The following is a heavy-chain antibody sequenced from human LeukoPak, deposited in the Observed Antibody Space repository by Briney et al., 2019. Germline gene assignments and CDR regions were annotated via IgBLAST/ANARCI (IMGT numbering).Heavy chain of an antibody. Sequence: PGGSLRLSCAASGFIFSAYWMTWVRQAPGKGLEWVAVISYDGSNKYYADSVKGRFTISRDNSKNTLYLQMNSLRAEDTAVYYCARDPGSSWYYFDYWGQGTLVTVSS. CDR2: ISYDGSNK. D-gene: IGHD6-13*01. V-gene: IGHV3-30-3*01. CDR1: GFIFSAYW. J-gene: IGHJ4*02. CDR3: ARDPGSSWYYFDY.